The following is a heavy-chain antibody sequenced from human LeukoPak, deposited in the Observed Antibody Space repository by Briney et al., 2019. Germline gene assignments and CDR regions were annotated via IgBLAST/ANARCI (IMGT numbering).Heavy chain of an antibody. J-gene: IGHJ4*02. V-gene: IGHV3-9*01. Sequence: GGSLRLSCAASGFTFDDYAMHWVRQAPGKGLEWVSGISWNSGSIGYADSVKGRFTISRDNAKNSLYLQMNSLGAEDTALYYCAKDNYYDSSGYLSYFDYWGQGTLVTVSS. D-gene: IGHD3-22*01. CDR2: ISWNSGSI. CDR3: AKDNYYDSSGYLSYFDY. CDR1: GFTFDDYA.